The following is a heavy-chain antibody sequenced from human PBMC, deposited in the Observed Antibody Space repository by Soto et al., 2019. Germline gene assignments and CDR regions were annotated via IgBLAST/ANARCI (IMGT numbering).Heavy chain of an antibody. CDR2: IIPLFGTA. CDR3: AGVSPSICGGGTCYRLDSYFAS. Sequence: QVQLVQSGAEVKKPGSSLKVSCKTSGVTFSTSGSCWVRQGPGQGLEWMGGIIPLFGTAKYARKFQGRVSITADDSATATYLELSGISSDDPAIYYCAGVSPSICGGGTCYRLDSYFASWGQGSQVVVSS. J-gene: IGHJ4*03. D-gene: IGHD2-15*01. CDR1: GVTFSTSG. V-gene: IGHV1-69*01.